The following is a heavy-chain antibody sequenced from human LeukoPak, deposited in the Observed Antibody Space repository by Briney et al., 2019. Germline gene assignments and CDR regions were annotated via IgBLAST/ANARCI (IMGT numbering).Heavy chain of an antibody. D-gene: IGHD5-12*01. CDR1: GFSFSSYD. Sequence: SGGSLRLSCAASGFSFSSYDMHWVRQAPGKGLEWVAVVSYDGDNKYYADSVKGRFTISRDNSKNTLYLQLNSLRPEDTAVYYCAKDFRGYSDYWGQGTLVTVSS. V-gene: IGHV3-30*18. J-gene: IGHJ4*02. CDR3: AKDFRGYSDY. CDR2: VSYDGDNK.